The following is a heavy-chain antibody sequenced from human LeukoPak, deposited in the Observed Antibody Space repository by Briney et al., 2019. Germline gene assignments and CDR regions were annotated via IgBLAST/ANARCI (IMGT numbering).Heavy chain of an antibody. CDR2: ITPLFGTA. D-gene: IGHD2-2*01. CDR1: GGTFSKYT. Sequence: GASVKVSCKASGGTFSKYTISWVRQRPGQGLEWMGGITPLFGTANYAQKFQGRVTITADESTSTAYMELSSLRSEDTAVYYCARGRIKSRVIVVVPAAMVLSGMDVWGQGTTVTVSS. J-gene: IGHJ6*02. CDR3: ARGRIKSRVIVVVPAAMVLSGMDV. V-gene: IGHV1-69*13.